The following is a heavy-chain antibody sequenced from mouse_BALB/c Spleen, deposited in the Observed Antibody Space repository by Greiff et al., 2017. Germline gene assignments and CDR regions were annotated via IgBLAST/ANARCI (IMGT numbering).Heavy chain of an antibody. V-gene: IGHV2-2*02. CDR3: ARNYRYDEAWFAY. CDR1: GFSLTSYG. J-gene: IGHJ3*01. CDR2: IWSGGST. Sequence: QVHVKQSGPGLVQPSQSLSITCTVSGFSLTSYGVHWVRQSPGKGLEWLGVIWSGGSTDYNAAFISRLSISKDNSKSQVFFKMNSLQANDTAIYYCARNYRYDEAWFAYWGQGTLVTVSA. D-gene: IGHD2-14*01.